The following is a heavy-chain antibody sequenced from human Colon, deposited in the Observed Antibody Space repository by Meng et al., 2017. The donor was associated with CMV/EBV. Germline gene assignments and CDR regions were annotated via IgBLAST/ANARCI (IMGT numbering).Heavy chain of an antibody. J-gene: IGHJ4*02. D-gene: IGHD3-10*01. Sequence: SETLSLTCTASGDSISSGSYFWGWIRQPPGKGLEWIGSIYYSGSTYYNPSLKSRVTISVDTSKNQFSLKLSSVTAADTAVYYCARDRPIRDTNDYYFDYWGQGRLVTVSS. CDR2: IYYSGST. CDR3: ARDRPIRDTNDYYFDY. CDR1: GDSISSGSYF. V-gene: IGHV4-39*07.